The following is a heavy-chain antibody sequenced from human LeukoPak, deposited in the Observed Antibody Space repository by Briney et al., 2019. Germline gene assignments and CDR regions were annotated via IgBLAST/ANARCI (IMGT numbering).Heavy chain of an antibody. CDR2: INWNGGST. J-gene: IGHJ4*02. Sequence: GGSLRLSCAASGFTFDDYGMSWVRQAAGKGLGWVSGINWNGGSTGYADCVKGRFTISRDNAKNSLYLQMNSLRAEDTALYYCARELEAAAGTSFGYWGQGTLVTVSS. V-gene: IGHV3-20*04. CDR1: GFTFDDYG. CDR3: ARELEAAAGTSFGY. D-gene: IGHD6-13*01.